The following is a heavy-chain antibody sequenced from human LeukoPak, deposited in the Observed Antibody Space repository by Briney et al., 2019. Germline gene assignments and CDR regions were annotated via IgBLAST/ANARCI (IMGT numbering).Heavy chain of an antibody. CDR3: ARGPGDFWSGYFFDY. CDR1: GGSISSYY. D-gene: IGHD3-3*01. V-gene: IGHV4-59*01. Sequence: SETLSLTCTVSGGSISSYYWSWIRQPPGKGLEWIGYIYYGGSSDSNPSLKSRVTTSVDTSKNQFSLKLSSVTAADTAVYYCARGPGDFWSGYFFDYWGQGTLVTVSS. CDR2: IYYGGSS. J-gene: IGHJ4*02.